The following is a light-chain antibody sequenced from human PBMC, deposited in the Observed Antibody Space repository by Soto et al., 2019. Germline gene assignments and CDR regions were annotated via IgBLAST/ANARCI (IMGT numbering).Light chain of an antibody. Sequence: QSALTQPASVSGSPGQSITISCTGTSSDVGGYNYVSWYQQHPGKAPKLMIYEVTNRPSGVSNRFSASKSGNTAPLTISGLQAEDEANYYCSSFTTSRTLVFGGGTKLTVL. CDR3: SSFTTSRTLV. J-gene: IGLJ3*02. CDR2: EVT. V-gene: IGLV2-14*01. CDR1: SSDVGGYNY.